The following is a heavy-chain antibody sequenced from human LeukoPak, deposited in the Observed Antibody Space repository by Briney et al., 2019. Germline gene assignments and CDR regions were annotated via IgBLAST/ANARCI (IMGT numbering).Heavy chain of an antibody. Sequence: GGSLRLSCAASGFTFTNYWMPWVRQDPGTGLVWVSGINSDGSWTSYADSVKGRFTISRDNAKNTLYLQMNSLRAEDTAVYYCGSVSEFWGQGTLVIVSS. J-gene: IGHJ4*02. V-gene: IGHV3-74*01. CDR2: INSDGSWT. CDR1: GFTFTNYW. CDR3: GSVSEF. D-gene: IGHD3-10*01.